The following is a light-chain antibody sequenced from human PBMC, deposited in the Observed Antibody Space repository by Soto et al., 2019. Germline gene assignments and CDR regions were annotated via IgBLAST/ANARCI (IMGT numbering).Light chain of an antibody. CDR3: SFYTKTDPRDVL. J-gene: IGLJ2*01. V-gene: IGLV2-14*01. Sequence: QSALTQPASVSGSPGQSITMSCAATSSDVRGYAYVSWYQHHPGQAPKLIIYEVSNRPSGISTRFSGSRSGNTATLRLSGLQADDEADYYSSFYTKTDPRDVLFGGGTKVTVL. CDR2: EVS. CDR1: SSDVRGYAY.